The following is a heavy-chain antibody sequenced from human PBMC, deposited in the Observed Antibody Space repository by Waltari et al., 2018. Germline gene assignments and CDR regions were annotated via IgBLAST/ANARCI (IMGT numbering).Heavy chain of an antibody. D-gene: IGHD6-19*01. CDR2: IYYSGST. CDR3: ARRSGSGGSPNSIFDY. J-gene: IGHJ4*02. CDR1: GGSISSNSYY. V-gene: IGHV4-39*01. Sequence: QLQLQESGPGLVKPSETLSLTCTVSGGSISSNSYYWGWIRQPPGKGLEWIGSIYYSGSTDYNPSLKSRVTISVDTSKNQFSLKLNSVTAADTAVYYCARRSGSGGSPNSIFDYWGQGTLVTVS.